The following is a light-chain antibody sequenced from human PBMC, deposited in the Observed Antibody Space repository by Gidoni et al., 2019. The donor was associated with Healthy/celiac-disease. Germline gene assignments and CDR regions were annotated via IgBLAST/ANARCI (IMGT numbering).Light chain of an antibody. J-gene: IGKJ5*01. CDR1: QSVSSY. CDR3: QQRSNCPRRIT. CDR2: DAS. V-gene: IGKV3-11*01. Sequence: EIVLTQSPATLSLSPGERATLSCRASQSVSSYLAWYQQKPGQAPRLLIYDASNRATGIPARFSGSGSGTDFTLTISSLEPEDFAVYYCQQRSNCPRRITFGQXTRLEIK.